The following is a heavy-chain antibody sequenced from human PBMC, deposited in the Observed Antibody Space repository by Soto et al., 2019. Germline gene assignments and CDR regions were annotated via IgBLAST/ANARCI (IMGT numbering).Heavy chain of an antibody. CDR1: GGTFSSYA. CDR3: ASSGPVRGVTPPPDY. J-gene: IGHJ4*02. CDR2: IIPIFGTA. D-gene: IGHD3-10*01. V-gene: IGHV1-69*12. Sequence: QVQLVQSGAEVKKPGSSVKVSCKASGGTFSSYAISWVRQAPGQGLEWMGGIIPIFGTANYAQKFQGRVTIXXDXSXXTAYMELSSLRSEDTAVYYCASSGPVRGVTPPPDYWGQGTLVTVSS.